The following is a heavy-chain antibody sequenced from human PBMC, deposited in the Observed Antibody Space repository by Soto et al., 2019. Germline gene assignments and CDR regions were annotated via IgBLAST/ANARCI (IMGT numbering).Heavy chain of an antibody. CDR3: ARAMTTVVTPYYYGMDV. CDR2: ISAYNGNT. V-gene: IGHV1-18*04. CDR1: GYTFTSYG. Sequence: ASVKVSCKASGYTFTSYGISWVRQAPGQGLEWMGWISAYNGNTNYAQKLQGRVTMTTDTSTSTAYMELRSLRSDDTAVYYCARAMTTVVTPYYYGMDVWGQGTTVTVS. D-gene: IGHD4-17*01. J-gene: IGHJ6*02.